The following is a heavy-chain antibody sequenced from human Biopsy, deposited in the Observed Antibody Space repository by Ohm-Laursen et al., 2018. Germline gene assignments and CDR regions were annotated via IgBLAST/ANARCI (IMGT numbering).Heavy chain of an antibody. Sequence: TLSFTCSVSGGSIISYYWTWIRQPPGKGLAWIGHVYNGGITNYNPSLKRRVTISKDTSKNQFSLQVNSVTAADTAVYYCAKTPRDSFWSGSYKRGLWFDPWGQGTLVIVSS. J-gene: IGHJ5*02. CDR3: AKTPRDSFWSGSYKRGLWFDP. CDR1: GGSIISYY. V-gene: IGHV4-59*01. D-gene: IGHD3-3*01. CDR2: VYNGGIT.